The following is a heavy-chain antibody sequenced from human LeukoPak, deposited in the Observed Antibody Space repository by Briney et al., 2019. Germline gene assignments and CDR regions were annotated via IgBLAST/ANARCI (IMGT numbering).Heavy chain of an antibody. CDR3: AKDKNGYPDY. J-gene: IGHJ4*02. V-gene: IGHV3-30*02. CDR2: IRSDGSKK. Sequence: PGGSLRLSCAASGFTFSSYGMHWVRQAPGKGLEWVAFIRSDGSKKYYEDSVRGRFTISRDNSKNSLYLQMNSLRTEDTALYYCAKDKNGYPDYWGQGTLVTVSS. CDR1: GFTFSSYG. D-gene: IGHD5-24*01.